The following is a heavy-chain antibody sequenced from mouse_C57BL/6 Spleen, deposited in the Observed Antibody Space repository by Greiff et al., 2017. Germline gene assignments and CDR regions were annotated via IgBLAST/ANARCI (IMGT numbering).Heavy chain of an antibody. D-gene: IGHD1-1*01. CDR3: TRDRDYGSSYGGYFDY. Sequence: DVMLVESGEGLVKPGGSLKLSCAASGFTFSSYAMSWVRQTPEKRLEWVAYISSGGDYIYYADTVKGRFTISRDNARNTLYLQMSSLKSEDTAMYYCTRDRDYGSSYGGYFDYWGQGTTLTVSS. V-gene: IGHV5-9-1*02. J-gene: IGHJ2*01. CDR1: GFTFSSYA. CDR2: ISSGGDYI.